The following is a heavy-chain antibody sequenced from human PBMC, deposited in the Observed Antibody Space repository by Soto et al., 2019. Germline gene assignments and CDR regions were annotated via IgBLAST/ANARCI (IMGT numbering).Heavy chain of an antibody. CDR1: GGTFSTYT. J-gene: IGHJ5*02. CDR2: IIPIFCII. CDR3: AGDPDSHYNDSHASSYP. Sequence: QVQLVQSGAEVKKPGSSVKVSCKASGGTFSTYTITWVRQAPGQGLEWMGRIIPIFCIINYAQKFQGRVTITADKFTGTAYMELTRLRSDDTAVYYSAGDPDSHYNDSHASSYPWGQGTLVTVSS. D-gene: IGHD3-22*01. V-gene: IGHV1-69*08.